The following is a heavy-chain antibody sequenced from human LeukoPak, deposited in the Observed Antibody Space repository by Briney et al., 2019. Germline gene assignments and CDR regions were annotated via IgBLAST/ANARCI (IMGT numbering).Heavy chain of an antibody. Sequence: SETLSLTCAVYGGSFSGYYWSWIRQPPGKGLEWIGEINHSGSTNYNPSLKSRVTISVDTSKNQFSLKLSSVTAADTAVYYCARRWEPGYYYYGMDVWGQGTTVTVSS. CDR1: GGSFSGYY. CDR3: ARRWEPGYYYYGMDV. CDR2: INHSGST. D-gene: IGHD1-26*01. J-gene: IGHJ6*02. V-gene: IGHV4-34*01.